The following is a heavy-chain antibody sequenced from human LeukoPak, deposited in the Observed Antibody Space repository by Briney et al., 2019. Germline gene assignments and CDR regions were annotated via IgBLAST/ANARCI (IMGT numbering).Heavy chain of an antibody. V-gene: IGHV4-34*01. D-gene: IGHD5-24*01. CDR1: GGSFSGYY. CDR2: INHSGST. J-gene: IGHJ4*02. CDR3: ASTRRDGYPFDY. Sequence: SETESLTCAVYGGSFSGYYWSWLRQPPGKGLEWIGEINHSGSTNYNPSLKSRVTISVDTSKNQFSLRLSSVTAADTAVYYCASTRRDGYPFDYWGQGTLVTVSS.